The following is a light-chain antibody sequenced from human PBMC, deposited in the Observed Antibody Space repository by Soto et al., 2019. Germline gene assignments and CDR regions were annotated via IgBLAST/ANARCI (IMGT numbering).Light chain of an antibody. Sequence: IVLSQSPGTLSLSPGEGATLSCRASQSVSRNYLAWYQQKPGQAPRLLFYSATNRDTGIPDRFSASGSGMIFTLTIGRLETEDVAVYCCQQFGTSPWTFGQGTKVDIK. CDR3: QQFGTSPWT. V-gene: IGKV3-20*01. CDR1: QSVSRNY. J-gene: IGKJ1*01. CDR2: SAT.